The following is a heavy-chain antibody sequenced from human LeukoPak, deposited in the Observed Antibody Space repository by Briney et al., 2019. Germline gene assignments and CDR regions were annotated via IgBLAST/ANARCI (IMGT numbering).Heavy chain of an antibody. CDR1: GYSFTSYW. D-gene: IGHD4-17*01. V-gene: IGHV5-51*01. Sequence: GESLKTSCKGSGYSFTSYWIGWVRQLPGKGLGWMGIIYPGDSDTRYSPSSQGQVTISADKSISTAYLQWSSLKASDTAMYYCARMTTVTTPFDYWGQGTLVTVSS. J-gene: IGHJ4*02. CDR3: ARMTTVTTPFDY. CDR2: IYPGDSDT.